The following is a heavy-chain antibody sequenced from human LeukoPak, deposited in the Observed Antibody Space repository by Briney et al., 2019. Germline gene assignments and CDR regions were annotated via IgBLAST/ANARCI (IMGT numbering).Heavy chain of an antibody. CDR1: GFTFSTYA. Sequence: PGGSLRLSCAASGFTFSTYAMNWVRQAPGKGLEWVSYISKTSSPIFYADAAKGRFSISRDNAKNSLYLQMNSLRAEDTAVYYCARDSFDSSGYYVNPDFWGQGTLVTVSS. J-gene: IGHJ4*02. V-gene: IGHV3-48*01. CDR3: ARDSFDSSGYYVNPDF. CDR2: ISKTSSPI. D-gene: IGHD3-22*01.